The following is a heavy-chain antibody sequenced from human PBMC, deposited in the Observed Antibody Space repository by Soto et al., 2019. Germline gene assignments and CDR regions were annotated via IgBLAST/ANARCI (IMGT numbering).Heavy chain of an antibody. Sequence: EVQLVETGGGLIQPGGSLRLSCAASGFTVSSNYVSWVRQAPGKGLEWVSVIYSGGSTYYADSVKGRFTISRDNSKNTLYLQMNSLRAEDTAVYYCARASDSSGYEYLDYWGQGTLVTVSS. J-gene: IGHJ4*02. D-gene: IGHD3-22*01. CDR3: ARASDSSGYEYLDY. V-gene: IGHV3-53*02. CDR2: IYSGGST. CDR1: GFTVSSNY.